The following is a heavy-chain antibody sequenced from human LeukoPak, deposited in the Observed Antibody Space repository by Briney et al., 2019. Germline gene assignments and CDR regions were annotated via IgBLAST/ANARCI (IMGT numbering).Heavy chain of an antibody. V-gene: IGHV4-34*01. J-gene: IGHJ5*02. CDR2: INHSGST. CDR3: ARDKAGTVNCFDP. Sequence: PSETLSLTCAVYGGSFSGYYWSWIRQPPGKGLEWIGEINHSGSTNYNPSLKSRVTISVDTSKNQFSLKLTSVTAADTAVYYCARDKAGTVNCFDPWGQGTLVTVSS. CDR1: GGSFSGYY. D-gene: IGHD6-19*01.